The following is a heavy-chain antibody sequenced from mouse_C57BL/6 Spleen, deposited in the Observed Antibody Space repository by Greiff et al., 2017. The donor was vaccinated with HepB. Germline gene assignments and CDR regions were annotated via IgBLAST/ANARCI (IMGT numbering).Heavy chain of an antibody. J-gene: IGHJ1*03. CDR1: GYAFSSYW. D-gene: IGHD3-2*02. CDR3: AKARQLRLRYFDV. Sequence: QVHVKQSGAELVKPGASVKISCKASGYAFSSYWMNWVKQRPGKGLEWIGQIYPGDGDTNYNGKFKGKATLTADKSSSTAYMQLSSLTSEDSAVYFCAKARQLRLRYFDVWGTGTTVTVSS. V-gene: IGHV1-80*01. CDR2: IYPGDGDT.